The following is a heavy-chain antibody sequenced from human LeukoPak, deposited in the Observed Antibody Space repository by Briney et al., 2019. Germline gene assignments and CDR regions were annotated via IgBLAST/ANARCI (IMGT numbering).Heavy chain of an antibody. J-gene: IGHJ2*01. V-gene: IGHV3-9*01. CDR2: ISFNSDTI. D-gene: IGHD2-21*02. CDR1: GFTFDDYA. Sequence: GGCLRLACAASGFTFDDYAIHWVRQAPGKGLGWVSGISFNSDTIAYADSVKGRFTISRDNAKNSLYLQMNSLRAEDTALYYCAKDYCGGDCYSGWYFDLWGRGTLVTVSS. CDR3: AKDYCGGDCYSGWYFDL.